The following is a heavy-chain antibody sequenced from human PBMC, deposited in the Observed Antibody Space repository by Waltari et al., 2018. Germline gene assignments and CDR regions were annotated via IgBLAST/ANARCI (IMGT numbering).Heavy chain of an antibody. D-gene: IGHD3-3*01. Sequence: QVQLVQSGSELKKPGASVTVSCKTSGYTFTSYAMNRVRQAPGQGRDWLGSINTHAVNPTHAQGFTGPFVFSSDTSVSTAYLQISSLRAEDTAVYYCARSSSDFWSGPFDYWGQGTLVIVSS. CDR3: ARSSSDFWSGPFDY. CDR1: GYTFTSYA. V-gene: IGHV7-4-1*02. J-gene: IGHJ4*02. CDR2: INTHAVNP.